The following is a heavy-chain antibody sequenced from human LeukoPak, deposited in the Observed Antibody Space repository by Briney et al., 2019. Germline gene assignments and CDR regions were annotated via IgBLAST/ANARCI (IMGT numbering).Heavy chain of an antibody. Sequence: SETLSLTCTVSGGSISSGGYYWSWIRQHPGKGLEWIGYIYYSGSTYYNPSLKSRVTISVDTSKNQFSLKLSSVTAADTAVYYCARDIVVVPAATKPSYYYYGIDVWGQGTTVTVSS. CDR3: ARDIVVVPAATKPSYYYYGIDV. V-gene: IGHV4-31*03. D-gene: IGHD2-2*01. CDR1: GGSISSGGYY. CDR2: IYYSGST. J-gene: IGHJ6*02.